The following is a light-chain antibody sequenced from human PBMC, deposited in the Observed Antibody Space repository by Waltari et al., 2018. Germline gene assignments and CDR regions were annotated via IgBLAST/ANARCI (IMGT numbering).Light chain of an antibody. J-gene: IGLJ1*01. Sequence: QSALTQPRSVSGSPGQSVTIPCTGTSSDVGSYLYVSCYQQRPGEAPKLMIYDLTHRPSGVPDRFSGSKSGNTASLTISGLQAEDEAEYYCCSYADGNTYLFGTGTKVTVL. CDR1: SSDVGSYLY. V-gene: IGLV2-11*01. CDR2: DLT. CDR3: CSYADGNTYL.